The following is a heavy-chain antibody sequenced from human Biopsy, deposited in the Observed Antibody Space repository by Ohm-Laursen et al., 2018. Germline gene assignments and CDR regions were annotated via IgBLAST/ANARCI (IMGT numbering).Heavy chain of an antibody. D-gene: IGHD2/OR15-2a*01. CDR3: ARPLRGDEYEGFDL. V-gene: IGHV4-39*01. CDR2: VHYSGAT. CDR1: DGSINSNDYY. J-gene: IGHJ3*01. Sequence: SDTLSLTCTVSDGSINSNDYYWGWIRQAPGKGLEWLGRVHYSGATYYNPPLTSRAPISVDTAKNQFFLKLRSATAADTAVYYCARPLRGDEYEGFDLWGPGTMVSVSP.